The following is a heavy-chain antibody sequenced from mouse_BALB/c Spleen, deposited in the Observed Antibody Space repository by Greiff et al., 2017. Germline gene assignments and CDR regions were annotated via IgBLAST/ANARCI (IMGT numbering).Heavy chain of an antibody. CDR1: GYTFTSYW. J-gene: IGHJ2*01. V-gene: IGHV1-87*01. D-gene: IGHD1-1*01. CDR3: ARGSITTVFDY. CDR2: IYPGDGDT. Sequence: QVQLQQSGAELARPGASVKLSCKASGYTFTSYWMQWVKQRPGQGLEWIGAIYPGDGDTRYTQKFKGKATLTADKSSSTAYMQLSSLASEDSAVYYCARGSITTVFDYWGQGTTLTVSS.